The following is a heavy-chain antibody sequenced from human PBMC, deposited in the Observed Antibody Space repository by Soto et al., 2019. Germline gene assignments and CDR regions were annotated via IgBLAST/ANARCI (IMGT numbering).Heavy chain of an antibody. Sequence: SETLSLTCSVSGGSINSSSYFWGWVRQPPGKGLEWIGSIYYSGSTYYNPSLRSRVTISVDTSKNQFSLKLSSVTAADTAVFYCARHYSSGSRNWFDPWGQGTLVTVSS. D-gene: IGHD6-19*01. CDR1: GGSINSSSYF. CDR2: IYYSGST. CDR3: ARHYSSGSRNWFDP. J-gene: IGHJ5*02. V-gene: IGHV4-39*01.